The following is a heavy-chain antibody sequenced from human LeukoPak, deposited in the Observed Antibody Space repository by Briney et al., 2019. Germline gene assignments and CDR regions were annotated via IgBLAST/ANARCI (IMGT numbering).Heavy chain of an antibody. CDR2: INPSSGGT. CDR3: ARWSSRFGEPYYYYGMDV. CDR1: GYTFTGYY. D-gene: IGHD3-10*02. Sequence: ASVKVSCKASGYTFTGYYMHWVRQAPGQGLEWMGWINPSSGGTNYAQKFQGRVTMTRDTSISTAYMELSRLRSDDTAVYYCARWSSRFGEPYYYYGMDVWGQGTTVTVSS. V-gene: IGHV1-2*02. J-gene: IGHJ6*02.